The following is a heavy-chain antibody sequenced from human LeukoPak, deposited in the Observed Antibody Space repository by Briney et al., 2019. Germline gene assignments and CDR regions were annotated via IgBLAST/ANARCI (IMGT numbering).Heavy chain of an antibody. Sequence: GGSLRLSCAASGFTFSNYGMHWVRQAPGKGLEWVAFIQYDGSNKYYADSVKGRFTISRDNSKNTLYLQMNSLRAEDTAVYYCAKDRAQYSRGFDYWGQGTLVTVSS. CDR3: AKDRAQYSRGFDY. J-gene: IGHJ4*02. V-gene: IGHV3-30*02. CDR1: GFTFSNYG. CDR2: IQYDGSNK. D-gene: IGHD2-21*01.